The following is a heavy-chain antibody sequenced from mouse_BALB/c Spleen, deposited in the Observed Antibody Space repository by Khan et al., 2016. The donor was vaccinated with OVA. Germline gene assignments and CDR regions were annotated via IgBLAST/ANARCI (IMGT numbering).Heavy chain of an antibody. D-gene: IGHD2-4*01. J-gene: IGHJ3*01. CDR3: ARTYDYDEGLAY. CDR1: GFSLTRYG. CDR2: IWSGGST. V-gene: IGHV2-2*02. Sequence: VQLQESGPGLVQPSQSLSITCTVSGFSLTRYGVHWVRQSPGKGLEWLGVIWSGGSTDYNAAFISRLSISKDNSKSQVFFRMSSLQANDTAIYYCARTYDYDEGLAYWGQGTLVTVSA.